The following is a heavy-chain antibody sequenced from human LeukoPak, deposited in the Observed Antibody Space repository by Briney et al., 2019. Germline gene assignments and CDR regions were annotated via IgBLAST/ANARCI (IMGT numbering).Heavy chain of an antibody. J-gene: IGHJ4*02. V-gene: IGHV3-74*01. CDR3: VRGIGYCGGGTCSDY. CDR2: INGDGSST. D-gene: IGHD2-15*01. Sequence: GGSLRLSCAASGFTFSTYWMHWVRQAPGKGLVWVSRINGDGSSTSYADSVKGRFTISRDNAKNTLYLHMNSLRAEDTAVYYCVRGIGYCGGGTCSDYWGQGTLVTVSS. CDR1: GFTFSTYW.